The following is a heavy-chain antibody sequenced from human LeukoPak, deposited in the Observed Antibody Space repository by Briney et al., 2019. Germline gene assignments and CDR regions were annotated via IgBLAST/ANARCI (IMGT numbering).Heavy chain of an antibody. CDR1: GGSFSGYY. J-gene: IGHJ1*01. Sequence: PSETLSLTCAVYGGSFSGYYWSWIRQPPGKGLEWIGEINHSGSTNYNPSLKSRVTISVDTSKNQFSLKLSSVTAADTAVYYCARGPYHITMIVRLAAEYFQHWGQGTLVTVSS. CDR3: ARGPYHITMIVRLAAEYFQH. V-gene: IGHV4-34*01. D-gene: IGHD3-22*01. CDR2: INHSGST.